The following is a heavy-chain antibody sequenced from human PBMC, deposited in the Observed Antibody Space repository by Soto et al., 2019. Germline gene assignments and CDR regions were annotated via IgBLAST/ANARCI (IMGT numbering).Heavy chain of an antibody. J-gene: IGHJ6*02. Sequence: SETLSLTCTVSGGSISSYYWSWFRQPPGKGLEWIGYIYYSGSTNYNPSLKSRVTISVDTSKNQFSLKLSSVTAADTAVYYCARGPYYDSSGLGYYYYYGMDVWGQGTTVTVSS. V-gene: IGHV4-59*01. CDR3: ARGPYYDSSGLGYYYYYGMDV. D-gene: IGHD3-22*01. CDR2: IYYSGST. CDR1: GGSISSYY.